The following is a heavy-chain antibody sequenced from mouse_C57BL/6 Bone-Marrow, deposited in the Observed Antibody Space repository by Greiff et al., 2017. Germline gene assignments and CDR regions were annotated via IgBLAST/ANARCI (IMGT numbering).Heavy chain of an antibody. Sequence: VKLMESGAELVRPGASVTLSCKASGYTFTDYEMHWVKQTPVHGLEWIGAIDPETGGTASNQKFKGKAILTADKSSSTAYMELRSLTSEVSAVYYCTRGITTVVAGDDWGQGTTLTVSS. CDR1: GYTFTDYE. D-gene: IGHD1-1*01. CDR2: IDPETGGT. V-gene: IGHV1-15*01. CDR3: TRGITTVVAGDD. J-gene: IGHJ2*01.